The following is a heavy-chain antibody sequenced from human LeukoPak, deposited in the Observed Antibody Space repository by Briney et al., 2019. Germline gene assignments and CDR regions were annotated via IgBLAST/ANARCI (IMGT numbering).Heavy chain of an antibody. CDR2: ISGSGGST. V-gene: IGHV3-23*01. CDR1: GCTFSSYA. J-gene: IGHJ4*02. D-gene: IGHD2-8*01. Sequence: PGGSLRLSCAASGCTFSSYAMSWVRQAPGKGQEWVSAISGSGGSTYYADSVKGRFTISRDNSKNTLYLQMNSLRAEATAVYYWAKDQMDPLGVYFYLDYWGQGTLVTVSS. CDR3: AKDQMDPLGVYFYLDY.